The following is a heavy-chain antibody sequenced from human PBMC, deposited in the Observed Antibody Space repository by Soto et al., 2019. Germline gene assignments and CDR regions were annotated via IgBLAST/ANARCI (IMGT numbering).Heavy chain of an antibody. V-gene: IGHV3-23*01. CDR3: AKDPSGVSPYYFDY. Sequence: GGSLRLSCAASGFTFSSYAMTWVRQAPGKGLEWVSAITGSGVYTYYADSVEGRFTISRDNSKNTLYLQMNSLRAEDTAVYYCAKDPSGVSPYYFDYWGQGALVTVSS. CDR1: GFTFSSYA. CDR2: ITGSGVYT. D-gene: IGHD3-10*01. J-gene: IGHJ4*02.